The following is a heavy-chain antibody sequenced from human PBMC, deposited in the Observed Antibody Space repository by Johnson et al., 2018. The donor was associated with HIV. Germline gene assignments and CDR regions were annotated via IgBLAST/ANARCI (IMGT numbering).Heavy chain of an antibody. CDR3: ARVRSLVRGFMPGAFDI. CDR2: IKSKTDGGTT. J-gene: IGHJ3*02. Sequence: MLLVESGGGLVKPGGSLRLSCAASGFTFRNAWMSWVRQAPGKGLEWVGRIKSKTDGGTTDYAAPVKGRLTISRDDSKNTLYLQMNSLKTEDTALYYCARVRSLVRGFMPGAFDIWGQGTMVTVSS. V-gene: IGHV3-15*01. D-gene: IGHD3-10*01. CDR1: GFTFRNAW.